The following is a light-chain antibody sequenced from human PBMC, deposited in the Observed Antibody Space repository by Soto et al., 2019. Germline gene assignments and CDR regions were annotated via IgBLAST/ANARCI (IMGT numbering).Light chain of an antibody. J-gene: IGKJ4*01. V-gene: IGKV3-20*01. CDR2: DAS. Sequence: LTQSAGTLSLSPKERATLSCRASQTVRTNYLAWYQQKPGQAPRLLIYDASSRATGIPDRFSGGGSGTDFTLTISRLEPEDFAVYYCQQFRSYPLTFGGGTKVDIK. CDR3: QQFRSYPLT. CDR1: QTVRTNY.